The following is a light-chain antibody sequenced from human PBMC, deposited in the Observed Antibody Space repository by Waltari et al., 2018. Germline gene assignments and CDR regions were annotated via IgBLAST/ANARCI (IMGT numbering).Light chain of an antibody. V-gene: IGLV5-39*01. J-gene: IGLJ2*01. Sequence: PALTQPTSLSASPGASARLTCTLTSDINLGNYNIFWYQQKPGSPPRFLLYFYSDSSHLPCSVVPILFSGSKDTSANAGLLMISGLQFEDEADYFCVVWHRSTWLFGGGTRLTVL. CDR1: SDINLGNYN. CDR2: FYSDSSH. CDR3: VVWHRSTWL.